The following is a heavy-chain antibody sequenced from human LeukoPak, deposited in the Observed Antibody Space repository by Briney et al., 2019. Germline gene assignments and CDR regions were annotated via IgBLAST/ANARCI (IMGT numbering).Heavy chain of an antibody. CDR3: ARSPGDYYDY. J-gene: IGHJ4*02. Sequence: SETLSLTCTVSGGSISSSSYYWGWIRQPPGKGPEWIGSIYYSGSTYYNPSLKSRVTISVDASKNQFSLKLSSVTAADTAVYYCARSPGDYYDYWGQGTLVTVSS. CDR1: GGSISSSSYY. CDR2: IYYSGST. V-gene: IGHV4-39*01.